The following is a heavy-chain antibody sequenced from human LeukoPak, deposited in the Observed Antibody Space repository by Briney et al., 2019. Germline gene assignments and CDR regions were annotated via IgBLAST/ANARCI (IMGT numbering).Heavy chain of an antibody. D-gene: IGHD3-10*01. CDR1: GGSFSGYY. CDR3: ARGHRRKGYYYGSGSYSNPNFDY. V-gene: IGHV4-34*01. CDR2: INHSGST. J-gene: IGHJ4*02. Sequence: SETLSLTCAVYGGSFSGYYWSWIRQPPGKGLEWIGEINHSGSTNYNPSLKSRVTISVDTSKNQFSLKLSSVTAADTAVYYCARGHRRKGYYYGSGSYSNPNFDYWGQGTLVTVSS.